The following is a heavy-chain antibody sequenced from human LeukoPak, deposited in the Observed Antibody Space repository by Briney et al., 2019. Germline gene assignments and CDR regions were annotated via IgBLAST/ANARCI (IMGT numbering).Heavy chain of an antibody. CDR2: VYQSGTT. CDR1: SGSISTSY. J-gene: IGHJ4*02. V-gene: IGHV4-59*08. D-gene: IGHD1-26*01. Sequence: SETLSLTCTVSSGSISTSYWSWIRQPPGKGLEWIGYVYQSGTTSYNPSLKRRVTISADTSKNQFSLRATSVTAADTAVYYCARHGGSLGYFDNWGQGTLVTVSS. CDR3: ARHGGSLGYFDN.